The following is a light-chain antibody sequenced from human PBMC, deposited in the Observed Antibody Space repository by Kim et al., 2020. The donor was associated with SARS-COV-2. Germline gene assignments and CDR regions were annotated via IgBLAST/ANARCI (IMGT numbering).Light chain of an antibody. Sequence: SPGDRGSLATMASQRVRNNYIAWYQHKPSQAPRLLIYTAGGRTRAVGDRFSGSGCGTDIALTINSREPEYVAVSDYQCHDAKAPNTFGQGTKLEI. V-gene: IGKV3-20*01. CDR2: TAG. CDR1: QRVRNNY. J-gene: IGKJ2*01. CDR3: QCHDAKAPNT.